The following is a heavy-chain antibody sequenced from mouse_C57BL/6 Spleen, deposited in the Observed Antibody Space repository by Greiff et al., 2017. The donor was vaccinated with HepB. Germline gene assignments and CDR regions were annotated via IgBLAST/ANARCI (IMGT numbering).Heavy chain of an antibody. CDR1: GFTFSSYA. J-gene: IGHJ4*01. Sequence: EVMLVESGGGLVKPGGSLKLSCAASGFTFSSYAMSWVRQTPEKRLEWVATISDGGSYTYYPDNVKGRFTISRDNAKNNLYLQMSHLKSEDTAIYYCARDRYYGSSYGHAMDYWGQGTSVTVAS. V-gene: IGHV5-4*01. CDR2: ISDGGSYT. CDR3: ARDRYYGSSYGHAMDY. D-gene: IGHD1-1*01.